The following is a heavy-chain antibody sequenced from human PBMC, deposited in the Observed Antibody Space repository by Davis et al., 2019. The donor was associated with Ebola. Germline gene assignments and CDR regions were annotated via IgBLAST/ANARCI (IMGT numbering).Heavy chain of an antibody. D-gene: IGHD5-12*01. CDR3: ATEMPGGLMTLED. V-gene: IGHV3-7*03. Sequence: GESLKISCVGSGFSFSSYWMSWVRQAPGKGLEWVANIKEDGTSTNYVDSLKGRFTISRDNARNSLFLQMNSLRAEDTAVYYCATEMPGGLMTLEDWGQGTLVTVSS. CDR1: GFSFSSYW. CDR2: IKEDGTST. J-gene: IGHJ4*02.